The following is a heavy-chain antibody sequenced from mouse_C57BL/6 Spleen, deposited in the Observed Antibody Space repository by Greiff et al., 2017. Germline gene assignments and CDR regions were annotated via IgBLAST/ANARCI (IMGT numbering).Heavy chain of an antibody. Sequence: VKLQESGPELVKPGASVKISCKASGYAFSSSWMNWVKQRPGKGLEWIGRIYPGDGDTNYNGKFKGKATLTADKSSSTAYMQLSSLTSEDSAVYFCALDSSGYYAMDYWVQGTSVTVSS. CDR3: ALDSSGYYAMDY. CDR2: IYPGDGDT. J-gene: IGHJ4*01. V-gene: IGHV1-82*01. D-gene: IGHD3-2*02. CDR1: GYAFSSSW.